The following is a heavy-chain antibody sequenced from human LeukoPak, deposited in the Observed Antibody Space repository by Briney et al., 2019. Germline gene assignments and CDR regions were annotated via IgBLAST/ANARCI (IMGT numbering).Heavy chain of an antibody. J-gene: IGHJ4*02. D-gene: IGHD3-22*01. CDR2: ISAYNGNT. CDR1: GYTFTSYY. CDR3: ARGGYYDSSEYRYYFDY. Sequence: ASVKVSCKASGYTFTSYYMHWVRQAPGQGLEWMGWISAYNGNTNYAQKPQGRVTMTTDTSTSTAYMELRSLRSDDTAVYYCARGGYYDSSEYRYYFDYWGQGTLVTVSS. V-gene: IGHV1-18*04.